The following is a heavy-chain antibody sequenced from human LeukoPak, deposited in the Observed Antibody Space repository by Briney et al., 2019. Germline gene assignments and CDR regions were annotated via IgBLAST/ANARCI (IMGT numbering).Heavy chain of an antibody. Sequence: SVKVSCKASGYTFTGYYMHWVRQAPGQGLEWMGWINPNSGGTNYAQKLQGRVTMTTDTSTTTAYMELRSLRSDDTAVYYCARVTTGKYRGDYWGQGTLVTVSS. CDR3: ARVTTGKYRGDY. D-gene: IGHD1-1*01. J-gene: IGHJ4*02. CDR1: GYTFTGYY. CDR2: INPNSGGT. V-gene: IGHV1-2*02.